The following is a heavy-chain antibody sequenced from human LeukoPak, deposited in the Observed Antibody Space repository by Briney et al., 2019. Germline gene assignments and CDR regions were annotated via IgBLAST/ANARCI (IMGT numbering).Heavy chain of an antibody. D-gene: IGHD5-24*01. Sequence: GASVKVSCTASGGTFSSYAISWVRQAPGQGLEWMGGIIPIFGTANYAQKFQGRVTITADESTSTAYMELSSLRSEDTAVYYCARNIYGDGYNEFDYWGQGTLVTVSS. CDR1: GGTFSSYA. CDR3: ARNIYGDGYNEFDY. V-gene: IGHV1-69*01. J-gene: IGHJ4*02. CDR2: IIPIFGTA.